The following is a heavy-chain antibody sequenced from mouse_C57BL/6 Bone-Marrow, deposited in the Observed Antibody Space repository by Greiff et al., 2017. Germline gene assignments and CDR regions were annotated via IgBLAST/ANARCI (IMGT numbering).Heavy chain of an antibody. J-gene: IGHJ4*01. D-gene: IGHD3-2*02. Sequence: QVQLQQPGAELVMPGASVKLSCKASGYTFTSYWMHWVKQRPGQGLEWIGEIDPSDSYTNYNQKFKGKSTLTVDKSSSTASMQLSSLTSEDSAVHYCARESSGYGYAMDYWGQGTSVTVSS. V-gene: IGHV1-69*01. CDR2: IDPSDSYT. CDR1: GYTFTSYW. CDR3: ARESSGYGYAMDY.